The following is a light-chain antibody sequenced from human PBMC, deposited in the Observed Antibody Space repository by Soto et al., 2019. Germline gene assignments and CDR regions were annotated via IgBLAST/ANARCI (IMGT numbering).Light chain of an antibody. CDR1: QSVSRSF. CDR2: GAS. CDR3: QQYGTSPWT. J-gene: IGKJ1*01. Sequence: EIVLTQSPDTLSLSPGERATLSCWASQSVSRSFLAWYQQKPGQAPRLLIYGASSRATGIPDRFSGGGSGTDFTLTISRLEAEDFAVYYCQQYGTSPWTFAQGTKVEI. V-gene: IGKV3-20*01.